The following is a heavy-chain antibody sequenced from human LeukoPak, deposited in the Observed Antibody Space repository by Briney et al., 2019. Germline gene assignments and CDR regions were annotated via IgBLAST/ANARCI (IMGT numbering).Heavy chain of an antibody. D-gene: IGHD2-2*02. CDR2: MNPNSGNT. CDR1: GYTFTSYD. Sequence: ASVKVSCKASGYTFTSYDINWVRQATGQGLEWMGWMNPNSGNTGYAQKFQGRVTITRNTSISTAYMELSSLRSEDTAVYYCARGLGYCSSTSCYNYMDVWGKGTTVTVSS. J-gene: IGHJ6*03. V-gene: IGHV1-8*03. CDR3: ARGLGYCSSTSCYNYMDV.